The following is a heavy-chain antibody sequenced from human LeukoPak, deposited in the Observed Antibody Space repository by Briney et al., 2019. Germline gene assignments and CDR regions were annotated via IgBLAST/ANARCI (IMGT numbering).Heavy chain of an antibody. D-gene: IGHD6-19*01. V-gene: IGHV4-59*01. CDR3: ARKVAVAKGMNAFDI. Sequence: SETLSLTCTVSGGSISSYYWSWIRQPPGKGLEWIGYIYYSGSTNYNPSLKSRVTISVDTSKNQFSLKLSSVTAADTAVYYCARKVAVAKGMNAFDIWGQGTMVTVSS. J-gene: IGHJ3*02. CDR1: GGSISSYY. CDR2: IYYSGST.